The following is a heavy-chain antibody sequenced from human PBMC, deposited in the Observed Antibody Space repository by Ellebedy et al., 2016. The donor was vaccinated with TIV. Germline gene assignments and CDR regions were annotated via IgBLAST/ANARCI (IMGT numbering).Heavy chain of an antibody. CDR3: AREVSGSQRRLDY. CDR2: IYSSGST. D-gene: IGHD1-26*01. CDR1: AGSISNYY. Sequence: MPSETLSLTCTVSAGSISNYYWIWIRQPAGKGLEYIGRIYSSGSTNYNPSLKSRITMSIDASKNQFSLKLSSVTAADTAVYYCAREVSGSQRRLDYWGQGTLVTVSS. V-gene: IGHV4-4*07. J-gene: IGHJ4*02.